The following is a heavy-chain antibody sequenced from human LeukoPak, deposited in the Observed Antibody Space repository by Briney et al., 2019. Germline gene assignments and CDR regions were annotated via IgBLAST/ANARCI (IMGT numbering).Heavy chain of an antibody. CDR2: VSNDGSNK. D-gene: IGHD1-26*01. Sequence: GGSLRLSCAASGFTFSSHSVHWVRQAPGKGLEWVAVVSNDGSNKYQADSVKGRFTISRDNSKNTVFLQMNSLRVEDTAIYYCTRGSPLDYWGQGTQVTVSS. CDR3: TRGSPLDY. J-gene: IGHJ4*02. CDR1: GFTFSSHS. V-gene: IGHV3-30*07.